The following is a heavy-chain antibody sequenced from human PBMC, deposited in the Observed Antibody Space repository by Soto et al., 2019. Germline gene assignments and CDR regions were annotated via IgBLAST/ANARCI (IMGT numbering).Heavy chain of an antibody. CDR1: GFTFSSYA. D-gene: IGHD3-22*01. CDR2: ISGSGGST. CDR3: AKAEGDYDSSGYYCLYY. Sequence: EVQLLESGGGLVQPGGSLRLSCAASGFTFSSYAMSWVRQAPGKGLEWVSAISGSGGSTYYADSVKGRFTISRDNSKNTLYLQMNSLRAEDTAVYYCAKAEGDYDSSGYYCLYYWGQGTLVTVSS. J-gene: IGHJ4*02. V-gene: IGHV3-23*01.